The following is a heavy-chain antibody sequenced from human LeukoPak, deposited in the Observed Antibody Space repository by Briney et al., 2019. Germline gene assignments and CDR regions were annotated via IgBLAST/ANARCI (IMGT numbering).Heavy chain of an antibody. CDR1: GFTFSSYG. J-gene: IGHJ4*02. CDR3: ARMGAIAGASANPDH. V-gene: IGHV4-59*01. Sequence: GSLRLSCGAPGFTFSSYGMSWIRQPPGKGLEWIGYIYYSGTTSYNPSLNSRVTMSVDTSKNQFSLKLSSVTAADTAVYYCARMGAIAGASANPDHWGQGTLVTVSS. D-gene: IGHD4/OR15-4a*01. CDR2: IYYSGTT.